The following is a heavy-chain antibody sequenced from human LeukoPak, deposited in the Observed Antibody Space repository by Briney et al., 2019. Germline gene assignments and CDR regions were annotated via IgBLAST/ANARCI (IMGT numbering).Heavy chain of an antibody. CDR3: TTTYHYDSSPGSFDY. J-gene: IGHJ4*02. CDR2: ISYDGSNK. Sequence: GGSLRLSCAASGFTFSSYGMHWVRQAPGKGLEWVAVISYDGSNKYYADSVKGRFTISRDNSKNTLYLLMNSLKTEDTGVYYCTTTYHYDSSPGSFDYWGQGTLVTVSS. V-gene: IGHV3-30*03. D-gene: IGHD3-22*01. CDR1: GFTFSSYG.